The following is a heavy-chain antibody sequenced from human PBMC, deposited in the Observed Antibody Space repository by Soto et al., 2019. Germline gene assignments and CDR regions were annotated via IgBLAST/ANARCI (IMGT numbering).Heavy chain of an antibody. V-gene: IGHV3-9*01. CDR3: ATLGTIDTGGMDV. CDR2: ISWNSGNI. CDR1: GFTFNNYA. Sequence: EVQLVESGGGLVQPGRSLRLSCAASGFTFNNYARHWVRQAPGKGLEWVSGISWNSGNIGYADSVKGRFTISRDNAKNSLYLQMNSLRAEDTALYYCATLGTIDTGGMDVWGQGTTVTVSS. D-gene: IGHD2-2*01. J-gene: IGHJ6*02.